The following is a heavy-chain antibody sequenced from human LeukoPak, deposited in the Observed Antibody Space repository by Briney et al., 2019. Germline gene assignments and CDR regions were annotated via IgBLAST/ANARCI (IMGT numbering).Heavy chain of an antibody. CDR3: ARTGGSGKYTYNFDY. CDR2: IKQDGSEK. J-gene: IGHJ4*02. Sequence: PGGSLRLSCAASGFTFSSYWMSWVRLAPGKGLEWMANIKQDGSEKNYVDSVKGRFTISRDNAENSLYLHMNSLRAEDTAVYYCARTGGSGKYTYNFDYWGQGILVTVSS. D-gene: IGHD3-10*01. V-gene: IGHV3-7*05. CDR1: GFTFSSYW.